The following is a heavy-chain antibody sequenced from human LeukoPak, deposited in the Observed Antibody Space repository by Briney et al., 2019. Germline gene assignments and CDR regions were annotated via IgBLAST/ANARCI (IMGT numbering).Heavy chain of an antibody. V-gene: IGHV1-2*02. Sequence: ASVKVSCKASGYTFTGYYMHWVRQTPGQGLEWIGWINPNSGGTNYAQKFQGRVTMTRDTSISTAYMELSRLRSDDTAVYYCARAPGSGSYPFDYWGQGTLVTVSS. J-gene: IGHJ4*02. D-gene: IGHD3-10*01. CDR2: INPNSGGT. CDR3: ARAPGSGSYPFDY. CDR1: GYTFTGYY.